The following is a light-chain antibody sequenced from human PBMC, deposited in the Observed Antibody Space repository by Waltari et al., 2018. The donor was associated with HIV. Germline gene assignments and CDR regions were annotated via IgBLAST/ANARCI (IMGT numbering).Light chain of an antibody. CDR2: EVS. Sequence: QSALTQPPSASGSPGQSVTISCTGTSSDVGGYNYVSWYQQLPGKAPKLMIYEVSNRPSGVPDRFSGSKSGNTASLTVSGLQAEDEADYYCSSYAGSSVVFGGGTKLTVL. CDR1: SSDVGGYNY. V-gene: IGLV2-8*01. CDR3: SSYAGSSVV. J-gene: IGLJ2*01.